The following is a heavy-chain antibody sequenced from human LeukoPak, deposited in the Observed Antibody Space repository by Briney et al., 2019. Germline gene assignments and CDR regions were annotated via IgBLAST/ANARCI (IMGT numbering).Heavy chain of an antibody. V-gene: IGHV5-51*01. CDR3: ARGGTTTRTFDY. Sequence: GESLKISCKTSGYSFTGYWIAWVRQMPGQGLEWMGIIYPDDFDTRYSPSFQGQVTISADRSINTAYLQWIDLKASDTAMYYCARGGTTTRTFDYWGQGTLVTVSS. CDR1: GYSFTGYW. J-gene: IGHJ4*02. CDR2: IYPDDFDT. D-gene: IGHD1-7*01.